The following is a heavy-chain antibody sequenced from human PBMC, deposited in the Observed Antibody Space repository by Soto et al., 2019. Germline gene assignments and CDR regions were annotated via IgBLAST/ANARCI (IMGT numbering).Heavy chain of an antibody. Sequence: QVQLVESGGGVVQPGRSLRLSCAASGFTFSSYAMHWVRQAPGKGLEWVAVISYDGSNKYYADSVKGRFTISRDNSKNTLYLQMNSLRAEDTAVYYCARDLLAAAGGDSGFWGQGTLVTVSS. D-gene: IGHD6-13*01. V-gene: IGHV3-30-3*01. J-gene: IGHJ4*02. CDR3: ARDLLAAAGGDSGF. CDR2: ISYDGSNK. CDR1: GFTFSSYA.